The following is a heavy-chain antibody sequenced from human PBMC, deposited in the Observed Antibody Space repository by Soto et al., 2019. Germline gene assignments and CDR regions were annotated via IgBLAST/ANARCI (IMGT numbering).Heavy chain of an antibody. J-gene: IGHJ4*02. CDR3: ERRGPGYNPTDEYYFDY. Sequence: PSEPLSLPCTVSGGSISGDYYWNWIRQAAGKGMEWLGYLYYSGRNNYNPPLKSRVTTSVDTSKNQFSLELSSGTAADTAVYHCERRGPGYNPTDEYYFDYWGQGTLVTVSS. V-gene: IGHV4-61*08. CDR1: GGSISGDYY. CDR2: LYYSGRN. D-gene: IGHD5-12*01.